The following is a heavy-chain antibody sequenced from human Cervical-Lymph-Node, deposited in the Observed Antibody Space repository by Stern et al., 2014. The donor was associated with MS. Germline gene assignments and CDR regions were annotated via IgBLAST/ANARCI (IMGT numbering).Heavy chain of an antibody. CDR1: GFSLSTSEVG. J-gene: IGHJ2*01. Sequence: QVTLRESGPPLVKPTQTLTLTCTFSGFSLSTSEVGVGWIRQPPGKALEWLALIYWDDDKRYSPSLKSRLTITKDTSKNQVVLTLTNMDPVDTATYYCAHRRHLSSTDYWYFDLWGRGTLVTVSS. V-gene: IGHV2-5*02. CDR2: IYWDDDK. CDR3: AHRRHLSSTDYWYFDL. D-gene: IGHD6-13*01.